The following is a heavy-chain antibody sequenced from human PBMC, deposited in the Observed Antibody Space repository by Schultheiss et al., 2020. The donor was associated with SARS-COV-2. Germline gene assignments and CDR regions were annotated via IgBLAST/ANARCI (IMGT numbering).Heavy chain of an antibody. V-gene: IGHV3-11*01. CDR2: ISSSGSTI. CDR3: AKVAYSNGWNSYLDY. J-gene: IGHJ4*02. D-gene: IGHD6-19*01. Sequence: GESLKISCAASGFTFSDYYMSWIRQAPGKGLEWVSYISSSGSTIYYADSVEGRFTISRDNSKDTLYLHMNSLRADDTAVYYCAKVAYSNGWNSYLDYWGQGTLVTVSS. CDR1: GFTFSDYY.